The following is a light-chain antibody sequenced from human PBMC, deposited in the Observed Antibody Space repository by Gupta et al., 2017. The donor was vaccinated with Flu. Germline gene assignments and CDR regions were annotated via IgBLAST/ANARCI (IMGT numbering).Light chain of an antibody. CDR3: QQRDDWPDT. CDR1: QSVSTF. CDR2: GAS. Sequence: GESATLSCRASQSVSTFLAWYQQKPAQAPRLLIYGASNRATGIPPRFSGSGSGTHFTPTISSLEPEDFAFYYCQQRDDWPDTFGQGTKLEIK. V-gene: IGKV3-11*01. J-gene: IGKJ2*01.